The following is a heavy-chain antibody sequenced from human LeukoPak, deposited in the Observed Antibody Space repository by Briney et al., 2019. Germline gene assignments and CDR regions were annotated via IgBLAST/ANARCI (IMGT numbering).Heavy chain of an antibody. D-gene: IGHD1-26*01. Sequence: PSQTLSLTCTVSGGSISSGVYYWSWIRQHPGKGLEWIGYIYYSGSTNYNPSLKSRVTISVDTSKNQFSLKLSSVTAADTAVYYCARLRELVPDYWGQGTLVTVSS. CDR3: ARLRELVPDY. V-gene: IGHV4-30-4*08. CDR1: GGSISSGVYY. J-gene: IGHJ4*02. CDR2: IYYSGST.